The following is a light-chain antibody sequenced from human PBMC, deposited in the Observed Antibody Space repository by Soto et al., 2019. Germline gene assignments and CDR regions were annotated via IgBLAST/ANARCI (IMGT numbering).Light chain of an antibody. Sequence: QSVLAQPPSVSGSPGQSVTISCTGTSSDVGGYNRVSWYQQPPGKAPKLLIYDVSTRPSGGSTRFSGSKSGNTASLTISGLQAEDEADYYCTSYATGSAYVFGPGTKVTVL. CDR1: SSDVGGYNR. CDR2: DVS. V-gene: IGLV2-18*02. J-gene: IGLJ1*01. CDR3: TSYATGSAYV.